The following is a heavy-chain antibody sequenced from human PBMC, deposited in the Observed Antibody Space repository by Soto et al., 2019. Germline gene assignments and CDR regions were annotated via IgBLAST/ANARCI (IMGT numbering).Heavy chain of an antibody. Sequence: PSETLSLTCIVSGGSISSSSDYWGWIRQPPGKGLEWIGSINYSGNTYYSPSLQSRIIMSVDTSKNHFSLKVNSVTAADTAIYYCARIVIGGSNWFDPWGQGALVT. CDR3: ARIVIGGSNWFDP. J-gene: IGHJ5*02. V-gene: IGHV4-39*02. CDR2: INYSGNT. CDR1: GGSISSSSDY. D-gene: IGHD3-16*02.